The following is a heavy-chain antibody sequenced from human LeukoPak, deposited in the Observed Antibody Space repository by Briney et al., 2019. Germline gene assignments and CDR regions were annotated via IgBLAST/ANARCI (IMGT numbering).Heavy chain of an antibody. J-gene: IGHJ4*02. CDR2: MYYSGGT. CDR1: GGSISSTTYY. D-gene: IGHD4-17*01. CDR3: ARDRDYGDAPFDS. Sequence: SETLSLTCTVSGGSISSTTYYWGWIRQPPGKGLEWIGSMYYSGGTYYNPSLKSRVTISVDTSKNQFSLKLRSVTAADTAVYYCARDRDYGDAPFDSWGQGTLVTVSS. V-gene: IGHV4-39*07.